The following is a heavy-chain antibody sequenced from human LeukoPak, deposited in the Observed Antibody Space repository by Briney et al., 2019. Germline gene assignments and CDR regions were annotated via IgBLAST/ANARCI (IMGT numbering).Heavy chain of an antibody. Sequence: PSETLSLTCTVSGGSISSYYWSWIRQPPGRGLEWIGHIYYSGSTNYNPSLKSRVTVSVDTSKNQFSLKLSSVIAADTAVDYCARAIRYCSGGSCYSVIDYWGQGTLVTVSS. CDR1: GGSISSYY. D-gene: IGHD2-15*01. J-gene: IGHJ4*02. CDR2: IYYSGST. CDR3: ARAIRYCSGGSCYSVIDY. V-gene: IGHV4-59*01.